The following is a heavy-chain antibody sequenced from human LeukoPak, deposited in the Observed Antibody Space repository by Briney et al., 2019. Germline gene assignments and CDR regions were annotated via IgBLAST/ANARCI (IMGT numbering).Heavy chain of an antibody. V-gene: IGHV1-18*01. CDR1: GYTFTSYG. CDR3: ARHPPPTYYYDSSGYHYFDY. D-gene: IGHD3-22*01. Sequence: ASVKVSCKASGYTFTSYGISWVRQAPGQGLEWMGWISAYNGNANYAQKLQGRVTMTTDTSTSTAYMELRSLRSGDAAVYYCARHPPPTYYYDSSGYHYFDYWGQGTLVTVSS. CDR2: ISAYNGNA. J-gene: IGHJ4*02.